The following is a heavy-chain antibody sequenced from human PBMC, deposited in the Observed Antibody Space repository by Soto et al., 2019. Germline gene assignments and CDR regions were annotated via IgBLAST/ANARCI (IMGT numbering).Heavy chain of an antibody. J-gene: IGHJ4*02. CDR3: ARQIYDSDTGPNFQYHFDS. CDR2: IDPSDSQT. CDR1: GYSFAGYW. D-gene: IGHD3-22*01. V-gene: IGHV5-10-1*01. Sequence: PGESLKISCKGSGYSFAGYWITWVRQKPGKSLEWMGRIDPSDSQTYYSPSFRGHVTISATKSITTVFLQWSSLRASDTAMYYCARQIYDSDTGPNFQYHFDSWGQGTPVTVSS.